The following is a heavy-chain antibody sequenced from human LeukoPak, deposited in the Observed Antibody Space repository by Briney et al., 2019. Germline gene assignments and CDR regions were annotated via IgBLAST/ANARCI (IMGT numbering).Heavy chain of an antibody. Sequence: ASVKVSCKASGGTFSSYAISWVRQAPGQGLEWMGRIIPILGIANYAQKFQGRVTITADKSTSTAYMELSSLRSEDTAVYYCAPCYYGGNDPYYYYGMDVWGQGTTVTVSS. CDR2: IIPILGIA. D-gene: IGHD4-23*01. CDR3: APCYYGGNDPYYYYGMDV. J-gene: IGHJ6*02. V-gene: IGHV1-69*04. CDR1: GGTFSSYA.